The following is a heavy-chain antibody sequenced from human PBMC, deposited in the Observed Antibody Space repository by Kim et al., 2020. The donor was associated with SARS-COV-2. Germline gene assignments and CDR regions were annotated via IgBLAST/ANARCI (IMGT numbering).Heavy chain of an antibody. D-gene: IGHD2-21*02. CDR3: ARDLVTWGDCTFDY. J-gene: IGHJ4*02. V-gene: IGHV3-11*01. Sequence: DREKGQYTISRDNDKNSLYLQMNCLRVEDTAVYYCARDLVTWGDCTFDYWGQGAPVTVSS.